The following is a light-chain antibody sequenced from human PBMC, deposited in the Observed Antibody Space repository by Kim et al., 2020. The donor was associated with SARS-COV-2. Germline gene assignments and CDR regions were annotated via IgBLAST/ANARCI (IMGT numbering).Light chain of an antibody. J-gene: IGKJ1*01. V-gene: IGKV2-24*01. CDR1: QSLLHSNGNTY. Sequence: PVSISCRSSQSLLHSNGNTYLSWLHQRPGQPPRLLIYQVSNRFSGVPDRFSGSGAGTDFTLKINRVEAEDVGIYYCMQSTQFPRTFGQGTKV. CDR2: QVS. CDR3: MQSTQFPRT.